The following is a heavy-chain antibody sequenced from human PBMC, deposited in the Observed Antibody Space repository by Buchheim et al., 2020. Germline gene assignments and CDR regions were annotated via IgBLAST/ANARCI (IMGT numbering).Heavy chain of an antibody. CDR2: INPSGGST. J-gene: IGHJ4*02. CDR3: ARDHRDIVVVGATVAGHFDY. CDR1: GYTFTSYY. Sequence: QVQLVQSGAEVKKPGASGKVSCKASGYTFTSYYMHWVRQAPGQGLEWMGIINPSGGSTSFAPKFQGRVTMTRDTSTSPVFMELSSLRFEDTAVYYCARDHRDIVVVGATVAGHFDYWGQGTL. V-gene: IGHV1-46*01. D-gene: IGHD2-15*01.